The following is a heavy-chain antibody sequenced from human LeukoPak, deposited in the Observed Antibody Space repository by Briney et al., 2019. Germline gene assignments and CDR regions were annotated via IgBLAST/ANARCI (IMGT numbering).Heavy chain of an antibody. Sequence: PGGSLRLSCAASGFTFSSYSMNWVRQAPGKGLEWVSSISSSSSYIYYADSVKGRFTISRDNAKNSLYLQMNSLRAEDTAVYYCARDSLPDIVALDVAYYYYMDVWGKGTTVTVSS. CDR2: ISSSSSYI. J-gene: IGHJ6*03. CDR3: ARDSLPDIVALDVAYYYYMDV. D-gene: IGHD5-12*01. V-gene: IGHV3-21*01. CDR1: GFTFSSYS.